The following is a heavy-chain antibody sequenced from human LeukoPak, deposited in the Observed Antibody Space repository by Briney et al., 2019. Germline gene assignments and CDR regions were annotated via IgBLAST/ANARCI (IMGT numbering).Heavy chain of an antibody. CDR3: AKAIAVAGTSLDY. CDR1: GFTFSSYG. CDR2: ISGSGGST. Sequence: PGGSLRLSCAASGFTFSSYGMHWVRQAPGKGLEWVSAISGSGGSTYYADSVKGRFTISRDNSKNTLYLQMNSLRAEDTAVYYCAKAIAVAGTSLDYWGQGTLVTVSS. V-gene: IGHV3-23*01. J-gene: IGHJ4*02. D-gene: IGHD6-19*01.